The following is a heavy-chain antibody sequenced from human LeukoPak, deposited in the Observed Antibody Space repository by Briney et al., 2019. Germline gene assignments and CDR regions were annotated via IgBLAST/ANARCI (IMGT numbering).Heavy chain of an antibody. V-gene: IGHV4-34*01. CDR1: GGSFSGYY. D-gene: IGHD3-10*01. J-gene: IGHJ4*02. CDR2: INHSGST. CDR3: ARRVVRGVIPFDY. Sequence: SETLSLTCAVYGGSFSGYYWSWIRQPLGKGLEWIGEINHSGSTNYNPSLKSRVTISVDTSKNQFSLKLSSVTAADTAVYYCARRVVRGVIPFDYWGQGTLVTVSS.